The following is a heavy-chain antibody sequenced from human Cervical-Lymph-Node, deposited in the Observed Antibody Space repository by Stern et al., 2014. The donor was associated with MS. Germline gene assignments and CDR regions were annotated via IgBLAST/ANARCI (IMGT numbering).Heavy chain of an antibody. V-gene: IGHV1-69*01. J-gene: IGHJ5*02. CDR2: IIPIFGTA. CDR1: GGTFSSYA. Sequence: QMQLVQSGAEVKKPGSSVKVSCKASGGTFSSYAISWVRQAPGQGLEWMGGIIPIFGTANDAQKFQGRVTITADESTSTAYMELSSLRSEDTAVYYCARAPNRAVAGAVGAFDPWGQGTLVTVSS. CDR3: ARAPNRAVAGAVGAFDP. D-gene: IGHD6-19*01.